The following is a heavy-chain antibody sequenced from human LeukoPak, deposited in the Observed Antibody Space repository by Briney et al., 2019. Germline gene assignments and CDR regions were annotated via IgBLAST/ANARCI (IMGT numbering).Heavy chain of an antibody. Sequence: SETLSLTCAVYGESLSGYYWSWIRQPPGKGLEWMGDINHSGSTNYNPSLKSRVTTSVDTSKNQFSLKLSSVTAADTAVYYCARGQGGNATHTRYYFDYWGQGTLVTVSS. CDR1: GESLSGYY. D-gene: IGHD4-23*01. CDR3: ARGQGGNATHTRYYFDY. V-gene: IGHV4-34*01. CDR2: INHSGST. J-gene: IGHJ4*02.